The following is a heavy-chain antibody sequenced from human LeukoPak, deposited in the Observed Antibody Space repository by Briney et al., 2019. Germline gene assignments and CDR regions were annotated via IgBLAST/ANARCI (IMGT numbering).Heavy chain of an antibody. D-gene: IGHD6-19*01. J-gene: IGHJ3*02. CDR3: ARAGGWGAFDI. CDR2: IYYSGST. CDR1: GGSISSYY. Sequence: SETLSLTCTVSGGSISSYYWSWIRQPPGKGLEWIGYIYYSGSTNYNPSLNSRVDISVGTSKNQFSLKLISVTAADTAVYYCARAGGWGAFDIWGQGTMVTVSS. V-gene: IGHV4-59*08.